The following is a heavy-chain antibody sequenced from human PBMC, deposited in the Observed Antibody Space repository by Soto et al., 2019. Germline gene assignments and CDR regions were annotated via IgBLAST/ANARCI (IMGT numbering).Heavy chain of an antibody. CDR2: ISTSSSTI. J-gene: IGHJ4*02. V-gene: IGHV3-48*02. D-gene: IGHD6-19*01. CDR1: GFTFSSYC. CDR3: ARDRGSSGWYYFDY. Sequence: GGSLRLSCAASGFTFSSYCMNWVRQAPGKGLEWVSYISTSSSTIHYADSVKGRFTISRDNAKNSLYLQMNSLRDEDTAVYYCARDRGSSGWYYFDYWGQGSLSPSPQ.